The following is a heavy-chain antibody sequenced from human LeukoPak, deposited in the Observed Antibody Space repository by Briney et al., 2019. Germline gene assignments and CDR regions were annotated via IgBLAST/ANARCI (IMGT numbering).Heavy chain of an antibody. CDR1: GYTFTSYD. J-gene: IGHJ6*02. Sequence: ALVKVSCKASGYTFTSYDISWVRQAPGQGLEWMGWISAYNGNTNYAQKLQGRVTMTTDTSTSTAYMELRSLRSDDTAVYYCARAPGDYYYYYGMDVWGQGTTVTVSS. CDR2: ISAYNGNT. D-gene: IGHD4-17*01. CDR3: ARAPGDYYYYYGMDV. V-gene: IGHV1-18*01.